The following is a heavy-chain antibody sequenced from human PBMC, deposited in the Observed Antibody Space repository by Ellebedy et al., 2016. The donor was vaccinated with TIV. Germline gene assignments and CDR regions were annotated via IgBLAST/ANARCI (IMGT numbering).Heavy chain of an antibody. CDR3: ARPQPEIDYGGNSHAFDI. CDR2: ISRSGDTI. D-gene: IGHD4-23*01. J-gene: IGHJ3*02. V-gene: IGHV3-48*04. CDR1: GFTFSSYA. Sequence: GESLKISCAASGFTFSSYAMNWVRQAPGKGLEWIAYISRSGDTIHDADSMRGRFTISRDNAKNSLYLQMNSLRAEDTAVYYCARPQPEIDYGGNSHAFDIWGQGTMVTVSS.